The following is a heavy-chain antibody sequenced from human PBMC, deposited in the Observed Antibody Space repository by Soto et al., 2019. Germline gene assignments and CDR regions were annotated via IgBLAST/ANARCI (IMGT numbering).Heavy chain of an antibody. CDR2: IYYSGST. J-gene: IGHJ2*01. D-gene: IGHD3-10*01. CDR3: ARDAGSGSYYNDHWYFDL. CDR1: GGSISSGGYY. Sequence: QVQLQESGPGLVKPSQTLSLTCTVSGGSISSGGYYWSWIRQHPGKGLEWIGYIYYSGSTYYNPSLKSRVTTSVDTSKNQFSLKLSSVTAADTAVYYWARDAGSGSYYNDHWYFDLWGRGTLVTVS. V-gene: IGHV4-31*03.